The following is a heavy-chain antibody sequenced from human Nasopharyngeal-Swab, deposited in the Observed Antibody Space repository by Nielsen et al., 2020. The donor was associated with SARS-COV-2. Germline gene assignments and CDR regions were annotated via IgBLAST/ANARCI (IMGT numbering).Heavy chain of an antibody. CDR3: ARDGPGGWFLDY. CDR2: INPSGGST. V-gene: IGHV1-46*01. CDR1: GYTFTSYY. D-gene: IGHD6-19*01. Sequence: ASVKVSCKASGYTFTSYYMHWVRQAPGQGLEWMGIINPSGGSTSYAQKFQGRVTMTSDTSTSTVYMYLSSLRSEDTAVYYCARDGPGGWFLDYWGQGTPVTVSS. J-gene: IGHJ4*02.